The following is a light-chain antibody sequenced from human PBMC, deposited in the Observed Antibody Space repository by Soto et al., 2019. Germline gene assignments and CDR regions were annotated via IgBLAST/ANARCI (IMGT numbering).Light chain of an antibody. CDR1: GGSIASNY. J-gene: IGLJ2*01. V-gene: IGLV6-57*02. CDR3: QSSDIRNVV. CDR2: EDD. Sequence: NFMLTQPHSVSESPGKTVTISCTGSGGSIASNYVQWFQQRPGSAPTTVIYEDDQRPSGVPDRFSGSIDSSSNSASLTISGLKTEDEADYYCQSSDIRNVVFGGGTKLTV.